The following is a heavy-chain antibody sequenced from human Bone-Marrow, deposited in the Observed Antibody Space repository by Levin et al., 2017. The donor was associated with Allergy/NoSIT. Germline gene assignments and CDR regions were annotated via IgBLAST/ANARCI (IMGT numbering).Heavy chain of an antibody. CDR2: LNPASGAT. J-gene: IGHJ4*02. CDR3: ARVGVGATPDH. V-gene: IGHV1-2*06. Sequence: ASVKVSCKASGYTFINYYMHWVRQAPGQGLEWMGRLNPASGATDFAEKFQGRLIMTGDESISTAYMELSSLTLDDTAIYSCARVGVGATPDHWGQGTLVTVSA. D-gene: IGHD1-26*01. CDR1: GYTFINYY.